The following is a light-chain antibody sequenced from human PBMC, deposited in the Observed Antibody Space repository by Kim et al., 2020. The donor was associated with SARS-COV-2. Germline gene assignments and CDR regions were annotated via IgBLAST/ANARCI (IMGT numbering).Light chain of an antibody. CDR1: QSIDTW. Sequence: ASVGDRVTITCRASQSIDTWLAWYQQKLGKAPKLRIYKASTLESGVPSRFSGSGSGTEFTLTISCLQPDDFATYFCQQYRDYSRTFGQGTKVDIK. CDR2: KAS. CDR3: QQYRDYSRT. J-gene: IGKJ1*01. V-gene: IGKV1-5*03.